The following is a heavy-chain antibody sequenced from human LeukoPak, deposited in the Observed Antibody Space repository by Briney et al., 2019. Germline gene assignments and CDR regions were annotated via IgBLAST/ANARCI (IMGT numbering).Heavy chain of an antibody. J-gene: IGHJ3*02. CDR2: IYYSGST. Sequence: PSETLSLTCTVSGGSISSSSYYWGWIRQPPGKGLEWIGSIYYSGSTYYNPSLKSRVTISVDTSKNQFSLKLSSVTAADTAVYYCARQGYDDSSANSEGAFDIWGQGTMVTVSS. CDR3: ARQGYDDSSANSEGAFDI. CDR1: GGSISSSSYY. V-gene: IGHV4-39*01. D-gene: IGHD3-22*01.